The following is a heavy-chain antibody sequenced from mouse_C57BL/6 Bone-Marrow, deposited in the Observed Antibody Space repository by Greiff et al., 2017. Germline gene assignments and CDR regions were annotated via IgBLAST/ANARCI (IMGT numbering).Heavy chain of an antibody. J-gene: IGHJ3*01. V-gene: IGHV1-69*01. CDR1: GYTFTSYW. Sequence: QVQLKQPGAELVMPGASVKLSCKASGYTFTSYWMHWVKQRPGQGLEWIGEIDPSDSYTNYNQKFKGKSTLTVDKSSSTAYMQLSSLTSEDSAVYYCARDNRGYSNYLFAYWGQGTLVTVSA. D-gene: IGHD2-5*01. CDR3: ARDNRGYSNYLFAY. CDR2: IDPSDSYT.